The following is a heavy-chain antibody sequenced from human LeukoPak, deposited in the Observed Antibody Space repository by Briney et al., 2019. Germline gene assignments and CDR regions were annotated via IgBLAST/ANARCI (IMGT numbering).Heavy chain of an antibody. CDR2: INHSGRT. V-gene: IGHV4-34*01. CDR3: ARALGDCSSTSCYGSWFDP. Sequence: SETLSLTCAVYGGSFSGYYWSWIRQPPGKGLEWIGEINHSGRTNYNPSLKGRVTVSVDTSKNQFSLKLSSVTAADTAVYYCARALGDCSSTSCYGSWFDPWGQGTLVTVSS. D-gene: IGHD2-2*01. CDR1: GGSFSGYY. J-gene: IGHJ5*02.